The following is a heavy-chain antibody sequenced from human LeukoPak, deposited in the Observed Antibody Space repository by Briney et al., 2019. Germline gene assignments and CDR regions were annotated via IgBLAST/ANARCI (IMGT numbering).Heavy chain of an antibody. J-gene: IGHJ4*02. CDR3: AASPDYYDSSSYSYYFDY. D-gene: IGHD3-22*01. CDR2: IVVGSGNT. CDR1: GFTFTSSA. Sequence: SVKVSCKASGFTFTSSAVQWVRQARGQRLEWIGWIVVGSGNTNYAQKFQERVTITRDMSTSTAYMELSSLRSEDTAVYYCAASPDYYDSSSYSYYFDYWGQGTLVTVSS. V-gene: IGHV1-58*01.